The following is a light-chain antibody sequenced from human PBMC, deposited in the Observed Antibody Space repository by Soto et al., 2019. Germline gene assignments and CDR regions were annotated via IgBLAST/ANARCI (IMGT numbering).Light chain of an antibody. V-gene: IGKV3-20*01. CDR2: GAS. Sequence: PVERGTLSCSASQSVSSSNFAWYQQKPAQAPRLLIYGASRRAPGIPERFSGSGSGTDFTLTISRLEPEDFAVYYCQQYLTSPKTFGQGTKVDIK. CDR3: QQYLTSPKT. CDR1: QSVSSSN. J-gene: IGKJ1*01.